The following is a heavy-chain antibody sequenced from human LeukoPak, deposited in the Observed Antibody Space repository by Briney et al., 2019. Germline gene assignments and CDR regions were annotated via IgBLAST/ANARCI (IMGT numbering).Heavy chain of an antibody. J-gene: IGHJ4*02. CDR3: ARHYGP. D-gene: IGHD3-16*01. CDR2: INHSGST. Sequence: SETLSLTCAVYGGSFSGCYWSWIRQPPGKGLEWIGEINHSGSTNYNPSLRSRVTISVDTSKNQFSLKLSSVTAADTAVYYCARHYGPWGQGTLVTVSS. CDR1: GGSFSGCY. V-gene: IGHV4-34*01.